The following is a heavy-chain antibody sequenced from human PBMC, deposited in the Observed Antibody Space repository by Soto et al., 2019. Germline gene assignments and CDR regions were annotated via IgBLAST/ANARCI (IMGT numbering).Heavy chain of an antibody. CDR2: IHIGGST. Sequence: QLHLQESGPGLVKPSETLSLTCTVSGGSISSGSYYWDWVRQPPGKGLEWIGDIHIGGSTVYNPSLKSRVTISIDTPKNQFSLRLDSVTAEDTALYYCARHEHPPSFDYWGQGTLVTVSS. J-gene: IGHJ4*02. CDR3: ARHEHPPSFDY. V-gene: IGHV4-39*01. CDR1: GGSISSGSYY.